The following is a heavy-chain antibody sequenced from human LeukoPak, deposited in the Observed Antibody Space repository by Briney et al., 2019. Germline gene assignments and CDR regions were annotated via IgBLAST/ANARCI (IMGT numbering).Heavy chain of an antibody. V-gene: IGHV1-24*01. Sequence: GASVKVSCKVSGYTLTELSMHWVRQAPGKGLEWMGGFDPEDGETIYAQKFQGRVTITADESTSTAYMELSSLRSEDTAVYYCARVPRHANNWNDHYYYYYYMDVWGKGSTVTISS. CDR1: GYTLTELS. CDR2: FDPEDGET. CDR3: ARVPRHANNWNDHYYYYYYMDV. J-gene: IGHJ6*03. D-gene: IGHD1-20*01.